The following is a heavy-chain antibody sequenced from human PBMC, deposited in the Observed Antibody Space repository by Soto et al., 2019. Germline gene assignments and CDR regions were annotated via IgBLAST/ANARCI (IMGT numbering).Heavy chain of an antibody. V-gene: IGHV5-51*01. J-gene: IGHJ4*02. CDR2: IYPGDSDT. Sequence: LGESLKISCKGSGYSFTTYWIGWVRQMPGKGLEWMGIIYPGDSDTRYSPSFQGHVTISADKSINTAYLQWGSLKASDTAIYYWTRPDFYFASGDWALWGRVTPVAVSS. D-gene: IGHD2-21*02. CDR1: GYSFTTYW. CDR3: TRPDFYFASGDWAL.